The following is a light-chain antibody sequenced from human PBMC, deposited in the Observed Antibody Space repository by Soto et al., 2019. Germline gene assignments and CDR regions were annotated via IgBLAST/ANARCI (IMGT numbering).Light chain of an antibody. Sequence: EIVLTQSPGTLSLSPGERATLSCRASQSVSSSNLAWYQQKPGQAPRLLIYSASSRATGIPDRFSGCGSGTDFTLTISRLEPEDFAVYYCHQYDSWTFGQGTKVDIK. CDR2: SAS. J-gene: IGKJ1*01. V-gene: IGKV3-20*01. CDR3: HQYDSWT. CDR1: QSVSSSN.